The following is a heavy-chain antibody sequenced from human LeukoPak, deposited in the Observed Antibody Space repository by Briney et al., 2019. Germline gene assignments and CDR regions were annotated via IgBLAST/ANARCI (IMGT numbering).Heavy chain of an antibody. J-gene: IGHJ4*02. CDR1: GFTFSHAW. D-gene: IGHD2-8*01. CDR3: TVDTNTDSQYY. Sequence: PGGSLRLSCAGSGFTFSHAWMSWVRQGPGKGLEWVGRIKSKTDGGTTDYAAPVKGRFTISRDDSENTLCLQMSSLKTEETAVYYCTVDTNTDSQYYWGQGTLVTVSS. V-gene: IGHV3-15*01. CDR2: IKSKTDGGTT.